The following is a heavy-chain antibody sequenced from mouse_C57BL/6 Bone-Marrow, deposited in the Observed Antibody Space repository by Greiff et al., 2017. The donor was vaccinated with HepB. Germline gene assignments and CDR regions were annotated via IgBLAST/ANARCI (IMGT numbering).Heavy chain of an antibody. Sequence: ESGPGLVKPSQSLSLTCSVTGYSITSGYYWNWIRQFPGNKLEWMGYISYDGSNNYNPSLKNRISITRDTSKNQFFLTLNSVTTEDTATYYCSRGVLAMDYWGQRTSVTVSS. CDR1: GYSITSGYY. CDR2: ISYDGSN. CDR3: SRGVLAMDY. V-gene: IGHV3-6*01. J-gene: IGHJ4*01.